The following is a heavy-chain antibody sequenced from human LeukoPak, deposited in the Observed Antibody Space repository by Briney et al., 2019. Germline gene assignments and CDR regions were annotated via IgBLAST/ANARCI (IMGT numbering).Heavy chain of an antibody. CDR2: MNPDGSAK. V-gene: IGHV3-7*01. J-gene: IGHJ3*02. D-gene: IGHD1-14*01. Sequence: GGSLRLSCAASGFSFSASWMTWVRQAPGEGLEWVANMNPDGSAKYYVDSVKGRFTTYRDNAQGSVFLEMNSLRADDTAVYYCARDPYHGALDIWGQGTMVTVSS. CDR1: GFSFSASW. CDR3: ARDPYHGALDI.